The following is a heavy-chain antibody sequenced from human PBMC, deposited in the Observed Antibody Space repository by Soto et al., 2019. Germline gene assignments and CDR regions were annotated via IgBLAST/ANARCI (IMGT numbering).Heavy chain of an antibody. J-gene: IGHJ1*01. Sequence: GGSLRLSCSASGFTFSSDGLHWVRQAAGKGLECVSAIGSNGINTYYADFVKGRFTISRDNSKNTLYLQMSSLGPEDTAVYYCASLSSDVHKLGKCYCGRGTRVTVSS. V-gene: IGHV3-64D*08. D-gene: IGHD2-15*01. CDR3: ASLSSDVHKLGKCY. CDR2: IGSNGINT. CDR1: GFTFSSDG.